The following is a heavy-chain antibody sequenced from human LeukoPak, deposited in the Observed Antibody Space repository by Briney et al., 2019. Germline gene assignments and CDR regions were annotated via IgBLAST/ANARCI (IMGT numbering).Heavy chain of an antibody. CDR2: ISGSGGST. J-gene: IGHJ4*02. Sequence: GGSLRLSCAASGFTFSSYGMSWVRQAPGKGLEWVSAISGSGGSTYYADSVKGRFTISRDNSKNTLYMQMNSLRAEDTAVYYCAKSGWELLQGLFDYWGQGTLVTVSS. CDR1: GFTFSSYG. V-gene: IGHV3-23*01. D-gene: IGHD1-26*01. CDR3: AKSGWELLQGLFDY.